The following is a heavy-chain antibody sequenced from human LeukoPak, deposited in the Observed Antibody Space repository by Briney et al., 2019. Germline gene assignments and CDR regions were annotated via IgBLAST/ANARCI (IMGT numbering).Heavy chain of an antibody. D-gene: IGHD1-7*01. CDR2: ISGSGGST. J-gene: IGHJ4*02. V-gene: IGHV3-23*01. CDR3: AKARETGTPCFDY. Sequence: GRSLRLSCAASGFTFDDYAMSWVRQAPGKGLEWVSAISGSGGSTYYADSVKGRFTISRDNSKNTLYLQMNSLRAEDTAVYYCAKARETGTPCFDYWGQGTLVTVSS. CDR1: GFTFDDYA.